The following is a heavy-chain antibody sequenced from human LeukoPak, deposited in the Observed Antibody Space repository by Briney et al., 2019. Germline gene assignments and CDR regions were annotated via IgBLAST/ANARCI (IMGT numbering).Heavy chain of an antibody. J-gene: IGHJ4*02. V-gene: IGHV1-18*01. CDR2: ISARNGDT. CDR1: GYTFNTYG. Sequence: GASVKVSCKASGYTFNTYGINWVRQAPGKGLEWMGWISARNGDTVYAQKFQGRLTLTTDTSTSTAYMELRSLSSDDTAIYYCARGEETTVITPFIYWGQGTLVTVSS. CDR3: ARGEETTVITPFIY. D-gene: IGHD4-23*01.